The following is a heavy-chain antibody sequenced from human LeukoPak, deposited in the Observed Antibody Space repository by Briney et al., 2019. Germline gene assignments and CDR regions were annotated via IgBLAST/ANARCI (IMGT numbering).Heavy chain of an antibody. CDR1: GGSISSSF. D-gene: IGHD2-15*01. CDR2: IYYSGST. Sequence: SVLLSLTCVVTGGSISSSFWSWLPQTSRRGMGWIRYIYYSGSTNYNPSLKSRVTISVDTSQNQFSLRLSSVTAADTAVYYCARVGGGNFYYYGMDVWGQGTTVTVSS. J-gene: IGHJ6*02. CDR3: ARVGGGNFYYYGMDV. V-gene: IGHV4-59*01.